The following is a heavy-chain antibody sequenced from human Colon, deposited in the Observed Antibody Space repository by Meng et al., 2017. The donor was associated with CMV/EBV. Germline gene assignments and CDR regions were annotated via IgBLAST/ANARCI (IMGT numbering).Heavy chain of an antibody. Sequence: FDENDMAWVRQTAGKGLVWVSSINRNGETTRYAESVKGRFTISRDNIKNSLYLQMESLRVDDTALYYCAKDRRGTGWRLELWGRGSLVTVSS. D-gene: IGHD6-19*01. CDR1: FDEND. CDR3: AKDRRGTGWRLEL. CDR2: INRNGETT. V-gene: IGHV3-20*03. J-gene: IGHJ4*02.